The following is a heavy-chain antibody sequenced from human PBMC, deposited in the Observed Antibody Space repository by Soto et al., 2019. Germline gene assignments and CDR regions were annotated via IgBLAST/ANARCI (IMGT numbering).Heavy chain of an antibody. J-gene: IGHJ6*02. D-gene: IGHD2-2*03. Sequence: GGSLRLSCAASGFTFSSYAMHWVRQPPGKGLEWVSVISYDGSSQYYADSVKRRFTISRDNSKNTLFLQMNSLRAEDTAVYYCARDGYCSRSTGEQLYYYYHGMDGWGQGAKVTSP. V-gene: IGHV3-30-3*01. CDR1: GFTFSSYA. CDR3: ARDGYCSRSTGEQLYYYYHGMDG. CDR2: ISYDGSSQ.